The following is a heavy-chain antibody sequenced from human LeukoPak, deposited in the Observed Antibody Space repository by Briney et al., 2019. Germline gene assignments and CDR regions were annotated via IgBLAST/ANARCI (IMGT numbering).Heavy chain of an antibody. Sequence: PGGSLRLSCAASGFTFSSYWMSWVRQAPGKGLEWVANIKQDGSEKYYVDSVKGRFTISRDNAKNSLYLQMNSLRAEDTAEYYCARAPEYYDFWSGYYGAQYYFDYWGQGTLVTVSS. CDR1: GFTFSSYW. CDR3: ARAPEYYDFWSGYYGAQYYFDY. V-gene: IGHV3-7*01. J-gene: IGHJ4*02. CDR2: IKQDGSEK. D-gene: IGHD3-3*01.